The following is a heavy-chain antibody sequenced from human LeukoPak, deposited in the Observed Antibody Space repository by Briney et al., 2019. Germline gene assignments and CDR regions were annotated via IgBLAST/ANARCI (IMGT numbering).Heavy chain of an antibody. CDR1: GYTFTSYD. Sequence: ASVKVSCKASGYTFTSYDINWVRQATGQGLEWMGWMNPNSGNTGYAQKFQGRVTMTRNTSISTAYTELSSLRSEDTAVYYCARVDTAFDDYYMDVWGKGTTVTVSS. V-gene: IGHV1-8*01. D-gene: IGHD5-18*01. J-gene: IGHJ6*03. CDR2: MNPNSGNT. CDR3: ARVDTAFDDYYMDV.